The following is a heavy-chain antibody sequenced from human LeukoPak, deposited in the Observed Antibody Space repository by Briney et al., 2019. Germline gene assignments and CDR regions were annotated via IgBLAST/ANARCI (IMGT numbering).Heavy chain of an antibody. D-gene: IGHD3-3*01. V-gene: IGHV4-34*01. CDR3: AGVFGVVITGEYFDL. Sequence: SETLSLTCAVYGGSFSDYYWSWIRQPPGKGLEWIGEINHSGSTNHNPSLKSRVTISVDTSKNQFSLKLSSVTAADTAVYYCAGVFGVVITGEYFDLWGRGTLVTVSS. CDR2: INHSGST. J-gene: IGHJ2*01. CDR1: GGSFSDYY.